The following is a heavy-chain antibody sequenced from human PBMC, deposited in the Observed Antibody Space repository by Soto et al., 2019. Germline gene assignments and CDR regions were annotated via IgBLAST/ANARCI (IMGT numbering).Heavy chain of an antibody. CDR2: IKSKTDGGTT. CDR1: GFTFSNAW. D-gene: IGHD2-2*01. V-gene: IGHV3-15*07. Sequence: GGSLRLSCAASGFTFSNAWMNWFRQAPGKGLEWVGRIKSKTDGGTTDYAAPVKGRFTISRDDSKNTLYLQMNSLKTEDTAVYYCTTDRSRRGSTRFSYYYGMDVWGQGTTVTVSS. J-gene: IGHJ6*02. CDR3: TTDRSRRGSTRFSYYYGMDV.